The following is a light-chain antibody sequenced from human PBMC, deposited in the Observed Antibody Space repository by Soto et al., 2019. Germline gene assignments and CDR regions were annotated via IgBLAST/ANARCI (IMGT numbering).Light chain of an antibody. Sequence: QSALTQPRSVSGSPGQSVIISGTGTSSDVGGYKYVSWYQQHPGKAPKLVIYDVSERPSGVPDRFSGSKSGNTASLTISGLQAEDEADYHFCSYAGSSVWVFGGGTKLTVL. V-gene: IGLV2-11*01. CDR3: CSYAGSSVWV. CDR1: SSDVGGYKY. CDR2: DVS. J-gene: IGLJ3*02.